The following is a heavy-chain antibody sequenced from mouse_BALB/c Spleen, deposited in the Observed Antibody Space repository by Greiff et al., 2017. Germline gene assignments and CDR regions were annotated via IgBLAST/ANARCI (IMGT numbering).Heavy chain of an antibody. D-gene: IGHD2-2*01. J-gene: IGHJ3*01. CDR2: INPSNGGT. Sequence: QVQLQQSGAELVKPGASVKLSCKASGYTFTSYYMYWVKQRPGQGLEWIGEINPSNGGTNFNEKFKSKATLTVDKSSSTAYMQLSSLTSEDSAVYYCTGGVYYGYDRLFAYWGQGTLVTVSA. CDR3: TGGVYYGYDRLFAY. V-gene: IGHV1S81*02. CDR1: GYTFTSYY.